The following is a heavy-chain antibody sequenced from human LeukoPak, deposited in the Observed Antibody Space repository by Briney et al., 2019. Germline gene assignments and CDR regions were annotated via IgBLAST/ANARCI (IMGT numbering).Heavy chain of an antibody. CDR3: ARAGVDLVGFDP. CDR2: IYHSGST. J-gene: IGHJ5*02. D-gene: IGHD6-6*01. Sequence: PSQTLSLTCAVSGGSISSGGYSWSWIRQPPGKGLEWIVYIYHSGSTYYNPSLKSRVTISVDRSKNQFSLKLSSVTAADTAVYYCARAGVDLVGFDPWGQGTLVTVSS. CDR1: GGSISSGGYS. V-gene: IGHV4-30-2*01.